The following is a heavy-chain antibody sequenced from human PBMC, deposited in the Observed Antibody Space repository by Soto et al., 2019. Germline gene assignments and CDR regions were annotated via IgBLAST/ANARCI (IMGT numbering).Heavy chain of an antibody. CDR3: ARAPFVVVVAATLGWFDP. J-gene: IGHJ5*02. Sequence: RLSCAASGFTFCSSAISWLRQATGQGLEWMGRIIPILGIANYAQKFQGRVTITADKSTSTAYMELSSLRSEDTAVYYCARAPFVVVVAATLGWFDPWGQGTLVTVSS. CDR2: IIPILGIA. D-gene: IGHD2-15*01. V-gene: IGHV1-69*04. CDR1: GFTFCSSA.